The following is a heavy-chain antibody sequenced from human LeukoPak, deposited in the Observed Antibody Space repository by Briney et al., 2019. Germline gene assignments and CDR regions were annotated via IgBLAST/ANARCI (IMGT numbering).Heavy chain of an antibody. CDR3: ASGPRGSYLFDY. D-gene: IGHD3-16*01. V-gene: IGHV4-61*02. CDR2: IYTTGST. Sequence: PSQTLSLTCTVSGGSISSGSYYWSWIRQPAGKGLEWIGRIYTTGSTNYNPSLKSRVTISVDTSKNQFSLKLSSVTAADTAVYYCASGPRGSYLFDYWGQGTLVTVSS. CDR1: GGSISSGSYY. J-gene: IGHJ4*02.